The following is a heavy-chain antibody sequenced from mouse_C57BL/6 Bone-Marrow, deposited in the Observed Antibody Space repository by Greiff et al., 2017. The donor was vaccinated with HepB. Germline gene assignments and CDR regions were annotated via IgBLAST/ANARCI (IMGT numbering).Heavy chain of an antibody. D-gene: IGHD2-5*01. Sequence: EVKVVESGGGLVKPGGSLKLSCAASGFTFSSYAMSWVRQTPEKRLEWVATISDGGSYTYYPDNVKGRFTISRDNAKNNLYLQMSHLKSEDTAMYYCAREKRAYYSNYWYFDVWGTGTTVTVSS. CDR3: AREKRAYYSNYWYFDV. J-gene: IGHJ1*03. V-gene: IGHV5-4*01. CDR1: GFTFSSYA. CDR2: ISDGGSYT.